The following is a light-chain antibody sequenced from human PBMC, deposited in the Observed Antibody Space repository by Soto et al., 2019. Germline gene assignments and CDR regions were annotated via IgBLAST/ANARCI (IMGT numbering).Light chain of an antibody. V-gene: IGKV3-20*01. J-gene: IGKJ1*01. CDR2: GAS. CDR3: QQYDSSPWT. CDR1: QSVSSNY. Sequence: EIVLTQSPGTLSLSPGERATLSCRASQSVSSNYLAWYQQKPGQAPRLLIYGASSRATGIPDRFSGSGSGTDFTLTSSRLEPEDFAGYYCQQYDSSPWTFGQGTKVEIK.